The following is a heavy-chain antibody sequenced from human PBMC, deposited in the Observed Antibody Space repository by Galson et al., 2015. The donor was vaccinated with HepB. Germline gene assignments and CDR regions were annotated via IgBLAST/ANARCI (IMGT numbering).Heavy chain of an antibody. V-gene: IGHV3-23*01. CDR3: AKFPGNVVVPPVRDH. CDR1: GFAFSSYV. CDR2: ISAGGGSI. D-gene: IGHD2-2*01. J-gene: IGHJ4*02. Sequence: SLRLSCAASGFAFSSYVMTWVRQAPGKGLEWVSGISAGGGSIYYADSVKGRFTISRDNSKNTLYLQMDSLRVEDTAVYYCAKFPGNVVVPPVRDHWGQGTQVTVSS.